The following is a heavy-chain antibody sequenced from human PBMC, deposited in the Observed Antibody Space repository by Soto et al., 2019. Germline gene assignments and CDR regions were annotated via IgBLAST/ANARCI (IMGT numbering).Heavy chain of an antibody. D-gene: IGHD3-10*01. CDR2: IFYSGTT. V-gene: IGHV4-39*01. J-gene: IGHJ4*02. Sequence: AXETLSLTFTVSGGSISGSSYYLGWIRQPPGKGLEWIGNIFYSGTTYYNPSLKSRVTISVDTSKNQFSLKLRSVTAADTAVYYCESSESYDQSDYWGQGTPVTVYS. CDR3: ESSESYDQSDY. CDR1: GGSISGSSYY.